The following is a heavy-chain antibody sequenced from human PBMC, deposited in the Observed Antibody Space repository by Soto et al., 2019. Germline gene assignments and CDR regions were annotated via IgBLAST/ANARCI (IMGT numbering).Heavy chain of an antibody. Sequence: QVQLVESGGGVVQPGRSLRLSCAASGFTFSSYAMHWVRQAPGKGLEWVAVISYDGSNKYYADSVKGRFTISRDNSKNTLYLQMNSLRAEDTAVYYCARGFGTQVSRGFDWLLSGFDYWGQGTLVTVSS. CDR3: ARGFGTQVSRGFDWLLSGFDY. CDR1: GFTFSSYA. J-gene: IGHJ4*02. V-gene: IGHV3-30-3*01. CDR2: ISYDGSNK. D-gene: IGHD3-9*01.